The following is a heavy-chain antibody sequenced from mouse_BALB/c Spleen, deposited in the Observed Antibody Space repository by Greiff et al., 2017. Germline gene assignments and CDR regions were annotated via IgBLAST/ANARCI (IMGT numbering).Heavy chain of an antibody. CDR1: GDSITSGY. CDR2: ISYSGST. Sequence: EVQLVESGPSLVKPSQTLSLTCSVTGDSITSGYWNWIRKFPGNKLEYMGYISYSGSTYYNPSLKSRISITRDTSKNQYYLQLNSVTTEDTATYYCARIRYDGDYYAMDYWGQGTSVTVSS. V-gene: IGHV3-8*02. CDR3: ARIRYDGDYYAMDY. J-gene: IGHJ4*01. D-gene: IGHD2-14*01.